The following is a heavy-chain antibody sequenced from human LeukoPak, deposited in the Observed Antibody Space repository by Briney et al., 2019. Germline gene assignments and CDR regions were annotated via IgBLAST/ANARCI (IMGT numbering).Heavy chain of an antibody. J-gene: IGHJ3*02. V-gene: IGHV1-18*01. CDR2: ISAYNGST. CDR3: ARGSSGWYTQSAFDI. Sequence: ASVKVSCKASGYTFTSYGISWVRQAPGQGLEWTGWISAYNGSTNYAQKLQGRVTMTTDTSTSTAYMELRSLRSDDTAVYYCARGSSGWYTQSAFDIWGQGTMVTVSS. D-gene: IGHD6-19*01. CDR1: GYTFTSYG.